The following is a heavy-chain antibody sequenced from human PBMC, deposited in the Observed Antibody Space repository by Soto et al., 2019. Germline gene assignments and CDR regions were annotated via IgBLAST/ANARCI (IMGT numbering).Heavy chain of an antibody. V-gene: IGHV4-39*01. Sequence: QLQLQESGPGLVKPSETLSLTCSVSGGSISRRTFWWDWIRQPPGKGLEWIGDMYYSGSSYSSPSLKSRVTLSVDTSKNQLSLKLNSVTAADTAVYDCARHPRDDYNYGGAGIFDYWGQGTLVTVSS. J-gene: IGHJ4*02. CDR1: GGSISRRTFW. CDR2: MYYSGSS. D-gene: IGHD4-4*01. CDR3: ARHPRDDYNYGGAGIFDY.